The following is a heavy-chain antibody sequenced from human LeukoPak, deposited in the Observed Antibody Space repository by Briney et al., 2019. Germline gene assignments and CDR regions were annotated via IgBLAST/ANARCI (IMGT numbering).Heavy chain of an antibody. V-gene: IGHV1-69*13. J-gene: IGHJ6*04. CDR3: ARVVLERRYYYYGMDV. D-gene: IGHD1-1*01. CDR2: IIPIFGTA. CDR1: GGTFSSYA. Sequence: SVKVPCKASGGTFSSYAISWVRQAPGQGLEWMGGIIPIFGTANYAQKFQGRVTITADESTSTAYMELSSLRSEDTAVYYCARVVLERRYYYYGMDVWGKGTTVTVSS.